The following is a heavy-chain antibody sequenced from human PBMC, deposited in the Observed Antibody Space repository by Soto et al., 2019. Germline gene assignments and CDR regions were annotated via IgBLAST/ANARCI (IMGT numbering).Heavy chain of an antibody. V-gene: IGHV4-31*02. CDR1: GGSISSGGYY. D-gene: IGHD2-2*02. CDR2: IYYSGST. J-gene: IGHJ6*03. Sequence: PSETLSLTCTVSGGSISSGGYYWSWIRQHPGKGLEWIGYIYYSGSTYYNPSLKSRVTISVDTSKNQFSLKLSSVTAADTAVYYCARGSRYCSSTSCYIGYYYYMDVWGKVTTVTVSS. CDR3: ARGSRYCSSTSCYIGYYYYMDV.